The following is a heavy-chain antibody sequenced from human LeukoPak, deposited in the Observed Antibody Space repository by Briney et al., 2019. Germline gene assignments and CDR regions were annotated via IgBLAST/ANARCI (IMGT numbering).Heavy chain of an antibody. D-gene: IGHD3-22*01. CDR2: ITRDSAYI. CDR1: LFSFSNYP. V-gene: IGHV3-21*01. J-gene: IGHJ2*01. Sequence: GGSLRLSCAASLFSFSNYPVNWVRQAPGKGLEWVSSITRDSAYIYYADSVRGRFTISRDNAKNELYLEMNSLRAEDTAVYYCAGLLHKFDSGGYSWYFDLWGRGTLVSVSA. CDR3: AGLLHKFDSGGYSWYFDL.